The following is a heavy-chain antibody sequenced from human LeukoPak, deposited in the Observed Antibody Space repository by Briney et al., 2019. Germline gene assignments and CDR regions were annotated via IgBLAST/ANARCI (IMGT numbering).Heavy chain of an antibody. CDR2: IYYSGST. CDR1: GGSISSGGYY. J-gene: IGHJ6*02. CDR3: ARKIGEGYYDSSGYSPSYGMDV. D-gene: IGHD3-22*01. V-gene: IGHV4-31*03. Sequence: SETLSLTCTVSGGSISSGGYYWSWIRQHPGKGLGWIGYIYYSGSTYYNPSLKSRVTISVDTSKNQFSLKLSSVTAADTAVYYCARKIGEGYYDSSGYSPSYGMDVWGQGTTVTVSS.